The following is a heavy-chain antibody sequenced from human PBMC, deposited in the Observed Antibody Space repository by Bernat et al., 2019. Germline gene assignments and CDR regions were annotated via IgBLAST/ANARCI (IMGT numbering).Heavy chain of an antibody. V-gene: IGHV1-18*01. J-gene: IGHJ3*02. Sequence: QVQLLQSHTSVMKPRSSLMFSCKASGYTFTSYGISWVRQAPGQGLEWIGWIIAYNGNTNYAQKLQGRVTMNTDTSTSTAYMELRSLRSDDTAVYYCARDRGGFTMIVPDAFDIWGQGTMITVSS. CDR2: IIAYNGNT. CDR1: GYTFTSYG. D-gene: IGHD3-22*01. CDR3: ARDRGGFTMIVPDAFDI.